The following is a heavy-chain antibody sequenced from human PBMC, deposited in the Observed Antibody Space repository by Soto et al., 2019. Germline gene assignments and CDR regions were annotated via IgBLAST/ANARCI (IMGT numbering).Heavy chain of an antibody. CDR1: GYTFTSYA. CDR2: INAGNGNT. V-gene: IGHV1-3*01. CDR3: ARSIVVVTALDY. D-gene: IGHD2-21*02. J-gene: IGHJ4*02. Sequence: QVQLVQSGAEVKKTGASVKVSCKASGYTFTSYAMHWVRQAPGQRLEWMGWINAGNGNTKYSQKFQGRVTITRDTSVSTAYMELSSLRSEDTAVYYCARSIVVVTALDYWGQGTLVTVSS.